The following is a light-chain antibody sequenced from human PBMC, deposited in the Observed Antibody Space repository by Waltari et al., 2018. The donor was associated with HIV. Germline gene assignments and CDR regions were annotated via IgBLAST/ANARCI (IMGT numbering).Light chain of an antibody. CDR2: EVS. Sequence: QSALTQPASVSGSPGQSITISCTGTSSDVGGYNYVSWYQQHPGKAPKLMIYEVSNRPSGVSNRFSGSKSGNTASLTVSGLQAEDEADYYCSSYAGSRGLFGGGTKLTV. V-gene: IGLV2-14*01. J-gene: IGLJ2*01. CDR3: SSYAGSRGL. CDR1: SSDVGGYNY.